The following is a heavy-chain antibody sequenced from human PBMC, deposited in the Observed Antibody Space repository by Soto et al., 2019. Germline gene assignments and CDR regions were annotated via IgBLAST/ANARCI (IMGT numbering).Heavy chain of an antibody. CDR1: GGTFRSYT. D-gene: IGHD2-15*01. V-gene: IGHV1-69*02. CDR2: IIPILGIA. Sequence: SSVKVSCKASGGTFRSYTISWVRQAPGQGLEWMGRIIPILGIANYAQKFQGRVTITADKSTSTAYMELSSLRSEDTAVYYCASDVGYCSGGSCYYDYWGQGTLVTVSS. CDR3: ASDVGYCSGGSCYYDY. J-gene: IGHJ4*02.